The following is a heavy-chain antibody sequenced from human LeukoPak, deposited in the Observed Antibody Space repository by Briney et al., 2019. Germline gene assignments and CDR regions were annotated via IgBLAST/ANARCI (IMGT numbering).Heavy chain of an antibody. D-gene: IGHD2-21*01. CDR2: IYYSGST. J-gene: IGHJ3*01. CDR1: GGSISNYY. V-gene: IGHV4-59*12. CDR3: VRERHIASDAFDV. Sequence: SETLSLTCTVSGGSISNYYWSWIRQPPGKGLEWIGYIYYSGSTKYNPSLKSRVTISVDTSKNQFSMQLTSVTAADTAVYYCVRERHIASDAFDVWGQGTLVTVSS.